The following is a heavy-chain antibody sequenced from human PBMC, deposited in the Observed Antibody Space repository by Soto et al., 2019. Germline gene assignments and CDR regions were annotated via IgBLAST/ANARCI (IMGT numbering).Heavy chain of an antibody. CDR3: ATDPARRFFRVSAYYYYGMDV. V-gene: IGHV1-24*01. D-gene: IGHD3-3*01. Sequence: ASVKVSCKVSGYTLTELSMHWVRQAPGKGLEWMGGFDPEDGETIYAQKFQGRVTMTEDTSTDTAYMELSSLRSEDTAVYYCATDPARRFFRVSAYYYYGMDVCGQGTSVTVAS. J-gene: IGHJ6*02. CDR1: GYTLTELS. CDR2: FDPEDGET.